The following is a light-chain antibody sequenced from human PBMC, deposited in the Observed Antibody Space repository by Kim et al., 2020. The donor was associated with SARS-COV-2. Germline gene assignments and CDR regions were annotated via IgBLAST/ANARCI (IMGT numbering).Light chain of an antibody. CDR1: SLRSYY. V-gene: IGLV3-19*01. J-gene: IGLJ2*01. Sequence: SSELTQDPAVSVALGQTVRITCQGDSLRSYYATWYQQKPGQAPIVVIYGKNNRPSGIPDRFSGSSSGDTASLTITGTQAGDDADYYCNSRGSNDNVLFGGGTQLTVL. CDR3: NSRGSNDNVL. CDR2: GKN.